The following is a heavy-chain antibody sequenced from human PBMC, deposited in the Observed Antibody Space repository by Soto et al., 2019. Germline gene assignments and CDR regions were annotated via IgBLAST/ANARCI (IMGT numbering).Heavy chain of an antibody. D-gene: IGHD3-3*01. J-gene: IGHJ6*02. CDR1: GGTCSSYA. V-gene: IGHV1-69*13. CDR2: IIPIFGTA. Sequence: GASVKVSCKASGGTCSSYAISWVRQAPGQGLEWMGGIIPIFGTANYAQKFQGRVTITADESTSTAYMELSSLRSEDTAVYYCARGPSYDFWSGYYRPPYYYYGMDVWGQGTTVTVSS. CDR3: ARGPSYDFWSGYYRPPYYYYGMDV.